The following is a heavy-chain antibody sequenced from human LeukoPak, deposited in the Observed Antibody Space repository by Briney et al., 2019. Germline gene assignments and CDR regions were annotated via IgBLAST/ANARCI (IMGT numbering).Heavy chain of an antibody. D-gene: IGHD3-22*01. CDR1: GGSISSYY. J-gene: IGHJ4*02. CDR3: ARGYDSSGYYPDY. CDR2: IYYGGST. Sequence: SETLSLTCTVSGGSISSYYWSWIRQPPGKGLEWIGYIYYGGSTNYNPSLKSRVTISVDTSKNQFSLKLSSVTAADTAVYYCARGYDSSGYYPDYWGQGTLVTVSS. V-gene: IGHV4-59*01.